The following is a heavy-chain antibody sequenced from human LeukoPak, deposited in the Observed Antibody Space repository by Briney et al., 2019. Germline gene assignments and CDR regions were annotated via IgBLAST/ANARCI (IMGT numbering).Heavy chain of an antibody. D-gene: IGHD1-26*01. J-gene: IGHJ4*02. CDR1: GFTFSSYA. V-gene: IGHV3-23*01. CDR3: ARAPSGSYPDY. CDR2: ISGSGGST. Sequence: GGSLRLSCAASGFTFSSYAMSWVRQAPGKGLEWVSAISGSGGSTYYADSVKGRFTISRDNAKNSLYLQMNSLRAEDTAVYYCARAPSGSYPDYWGQGTLVTVSS.